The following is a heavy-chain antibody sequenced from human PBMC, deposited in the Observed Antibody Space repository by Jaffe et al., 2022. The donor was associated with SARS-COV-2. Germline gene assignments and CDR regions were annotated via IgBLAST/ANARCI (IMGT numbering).Heavy chain of an antibody. CDR3: ARGGWRDSFNDYYYYGLDV. Sequence: QVQLVQSGAEVKKPGASVKVSCQASGYTFTSYYMHWVRQAPGEGLEWMGLINPSDGYTSNPQTFQGRVTMTRDTSTTTVYMELTSLRSEDTAVYYCARGGWRDSFNDYYYYGLDVWGQGTTVTVSS. D-gene: IGHD3-3*01. CDR1: GYTFTSYY. CDR2: INPSDGYT. J-gene: IGHJ6*02. V-gene: IGHV1-46*01.